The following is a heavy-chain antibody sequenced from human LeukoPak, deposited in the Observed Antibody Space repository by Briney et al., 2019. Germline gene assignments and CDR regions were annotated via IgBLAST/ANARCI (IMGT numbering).Heavy chain of an antibody. J-gene: IGHJ4*02. D-gene: IGHD3-16*01. V-gene: IGHV1-2*02. CDR1: GYTFSGYY. CDR3: ASGSLASYFDH. Sequence: ASVKVSFKASGYTFSGYYMHWVRPAPGQGLEWMGWINPNSGGTKYVQKFQGRVTMTRDTSISTAYMELSRLRSDDTAVYYCASGSLASYFDHWGQGTLVTVSS. CDR2: INPNSGGT.